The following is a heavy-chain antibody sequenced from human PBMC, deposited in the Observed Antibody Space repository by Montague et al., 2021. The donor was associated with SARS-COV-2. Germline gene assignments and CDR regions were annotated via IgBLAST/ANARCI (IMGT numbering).Heavy chain of an antibody. CDR2: TYYRSEWHT. CDR1: GDSVSSTAAA. V-gene: IGHV6-1*01. J-gene: IGHJ4*02. CDR3: ASGWTLFD. Sequence: CAISGDSVSSTAAAWNWIRQSPSRGLEWLGRTYYRSEWHTDYAVSVGGRLAIDADASKNQFSLQLHSVTPEDSAVYYRASGWTLFDWGQGTLVTVSS. D-gene: IGHD6-19*01.